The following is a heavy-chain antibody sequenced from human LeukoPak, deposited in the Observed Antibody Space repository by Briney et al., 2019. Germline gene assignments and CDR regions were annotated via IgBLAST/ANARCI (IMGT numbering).Heavy chain of an antibody. V-gene: IGHV4-59*01. CDR1: GGSISTYY. J-gene: IGHJ5*02. Sequence: PSETLSLTCTVSGGSISTYYWSWIRQPPGKGLEWIGYIYYSGSTNYNASLNSRVTISVDTSKNQFSLKLSSVTAADTAVYYCARSSADDYQRWFDPWGQGTLVTVSS. CDR2: IYYSGST. D-gene: IGHD4-11*01. CDR3: ARSSADDYQRWFDP.